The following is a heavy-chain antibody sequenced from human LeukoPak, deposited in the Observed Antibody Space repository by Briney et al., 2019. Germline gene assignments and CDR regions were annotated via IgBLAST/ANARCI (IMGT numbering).Heavy chain of an antibody. CDR1: GGSISSSSYY. D-gene: IGHD3-22*01. CDR3: ARPRITMRVEAFDI. CDR2: IYYSGST. J-gene: IGHJ3*02. V-gene: IGHV4-39*01. Sequence: SETLSLTCTVSGGSISSSSYYGGWIRQPPGKGLEWIGSIYYSGSTYYNPSLKSRVTISVDTSKNQFSLKLSSVTAADTAVYYCARPRITMRVEAFDIWGQGTMVTVSS.